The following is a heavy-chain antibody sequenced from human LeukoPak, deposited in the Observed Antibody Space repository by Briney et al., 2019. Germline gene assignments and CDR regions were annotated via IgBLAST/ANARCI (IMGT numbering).Heavy chain of an antibody. Sequence: PGGSLRLSCAASGFTFSSYSMNWVRQAPGKGLEWVSYISSSSSTIYYADSVKGRFTISRDNSKNTLYLQMNSLRAEDTAVYYCAKVAGRWGGYFDYWGQGTLVTVSS. CDR3: AKVAGRWGGYFDY. CDR2: ISSSSSTI. V-gene: IGHV3-48*01. D-gene: IGHD6-19*01. J-gene: IGHJ4*02. CDR1: GFTFSSYS.